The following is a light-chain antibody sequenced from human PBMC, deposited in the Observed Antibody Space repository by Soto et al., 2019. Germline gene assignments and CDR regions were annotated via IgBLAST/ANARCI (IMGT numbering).Light chain of an antibody. CDR1: ESISRDY. J-gene: IGKJ2*01. Sequence: EIVFTQSPGTLSLSPGQRATLSCRASESISRDYLAWYQQRLGQAPRLLIYGASSGATGIPDRFSGSGSGTDFTLTISRXEPEDFAIYYCQQYGGVPYTFGQGTKVDIK. CDR2: GAS. V-gene: IGKV3-20*01. CDR3: QQYGGVPYT.